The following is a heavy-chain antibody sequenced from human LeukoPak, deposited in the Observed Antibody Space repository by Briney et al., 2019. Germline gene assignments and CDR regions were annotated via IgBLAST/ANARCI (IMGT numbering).Heavy chain of an antibody. V-gene: IGHV3-66*01. Sequence: GGSLRLSCAASGFSVSSNYMNWVRQAPGKGLEWASVIYSDSRTSYADSVKGRFTISRDNTKNTLYLQMNSLRAEDTAVYYCASMLLGGSGWYDYWGQGTLVTVSS. J-gene: IGHJ4*02. CDR2: IYSDSRT. D-gene: IGHD6-19*01. CDR1: GFSVSSNY. CDR3: ASMLLGGSGWYDY.